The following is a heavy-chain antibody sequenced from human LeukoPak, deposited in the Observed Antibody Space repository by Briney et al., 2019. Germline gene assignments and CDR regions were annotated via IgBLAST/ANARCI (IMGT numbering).Heavy chain of an antibody. CDR1: GGSISSGGYY. V-gene: IGHV4-30-2*01. J-gene: IGHJ4*02. CDR2: IYHSGST. CDR3: ARASLGGYLDY. D-gene: IGHD7-27*01. Sequence: PSQTLSLTCTVSGGSISSGGYYWSWIRQPPGKGLEWIGYIYHSGSTYYNPSLKSRVTISVDRYKNQFSLKLSSVTAADTAVYYCARASLGGYLDYWGQGTLVTVSS.